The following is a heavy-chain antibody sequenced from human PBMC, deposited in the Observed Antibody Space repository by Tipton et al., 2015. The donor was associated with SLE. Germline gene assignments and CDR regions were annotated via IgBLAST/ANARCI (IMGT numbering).Heavy chain of an antibody. D-gene: IGHD4-17*01. J-gene: IGHJ5*02. Sequence: TLSLTCAVYGGSFSGYYWSWIRQPPGKGLEWIGEINHSGSTNYNPSLKSQVTISVDTSKNQFSLKLSSVTAAEPAVYYCAGTYYGDYVWFDPWGQGILVTVSS. CDR2: INHSGST. CDR1: GGSFSGYY. V-gene: IGHV4-34*01. CDR3: AGTYYGDYVWFDP.